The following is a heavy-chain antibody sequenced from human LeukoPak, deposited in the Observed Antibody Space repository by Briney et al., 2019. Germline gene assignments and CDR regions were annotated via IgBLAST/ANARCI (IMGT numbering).Heavy chain of an antibody. J-gene: IGHJ6*02. D-gene: IGHD5-18*01. Sequence: PGGSLRLSCAASGFTFSSYGMHWVRQAPGKGLEWVAVIWYDGSNKYYADSVKGRFTISRDNSKNTLYLQVNSLRAEDTAVYYCARDGINSYGFFAPSSYYYGMDVWGQGTTVTVSS. CDR2: IWYDGSNK. V-gene: IGHV3-33*01. CDR1: GFTFSSYG. CDR3: ARDGINSYGFFAPSSYYYGMDV.